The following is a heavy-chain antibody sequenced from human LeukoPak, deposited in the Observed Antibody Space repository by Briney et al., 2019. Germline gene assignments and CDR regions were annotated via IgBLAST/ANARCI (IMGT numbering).Heavy chain of an antibody. CDR1: GFTFSSYA. D-gene: IGHD3-22*01. V-gene: IGHV3-30-3*01. Sequence: GRSLRLSCAASGFTFSSYAMHWVRQAPGKGLEWVAVISYDGSNKYYADSVKGRFTISRDNSKNTLYLQMNSLRAEDTAVYYCARDPSYYYDSSGYALGDAFDIWGQGTMVTVSS. J-gene: IGHJ3*02. CDR3: ARDPSYYYDSSGYALGDAFDI. CDR2: ISYDGSNK.